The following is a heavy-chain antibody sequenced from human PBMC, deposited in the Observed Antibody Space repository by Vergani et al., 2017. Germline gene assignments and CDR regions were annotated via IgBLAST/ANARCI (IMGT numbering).Heavy chain of an antibody. Sequence: EVQLVESGGGLVQPGRSLRLSCAASGFIFDDNAMHWVRQAPGKGLEWVSGISWNSGSIGYADSVKGRFTISRDNAKNSLYLQMNSLRAEDTALYYCAKGPGSRSYYGMDVWGQGP. V-gene: IGHV3-9*01. CDR2: ISWNSGSI. J-gene: IGHJ6*02. CDR3: AKGPGSRSYYGMDV. D-gene: IGHD3-10*01. CDR1: GFIFDDNA.